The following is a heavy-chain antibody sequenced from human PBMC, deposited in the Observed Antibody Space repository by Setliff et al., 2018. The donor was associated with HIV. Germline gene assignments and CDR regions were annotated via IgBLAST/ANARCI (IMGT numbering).Heavy chain of an antibody. CDR3: TTTLRTRNFWSGYSVLSDY. V-gene: IGHV3-15*01. J-gene: IGHJ4*01. CDR1: GFTFSNAW. CDR2: IKSISDGATT. D-gene: IGHD3-3*01. Sequence: LRLSCAASGFTFSNAWMSWVRQAPGKGLEWIGRIKSISDGATTDYAAPVEGRFAISRDDSNNTLYLQMNILKTEDTAVYYCTTTLRTRNFWSGYSVLSDYWGQGTLVTVSS.